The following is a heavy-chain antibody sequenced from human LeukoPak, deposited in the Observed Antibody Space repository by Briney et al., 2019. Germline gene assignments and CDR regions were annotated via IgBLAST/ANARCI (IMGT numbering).Heavy chain of an antibody. CDR1: GVTFSNYA. V-gene: IGHV3-23*01. J-gene: IGHJ4*02. CDR3: AKVRSAVVAAATNY. Sequence: VGSLRVSCAASGVTFSNYAMSCVRQAPGKGLEWVSVISGSGGSTYHADTVKGGCTISRDNSNNTLYLQMHSLRAEDTAIYYCAKVRSAVVAAATNYWGQGTLVTVSS. D-gene: IGHD2-15*01. CDR2: ISGSGGST.